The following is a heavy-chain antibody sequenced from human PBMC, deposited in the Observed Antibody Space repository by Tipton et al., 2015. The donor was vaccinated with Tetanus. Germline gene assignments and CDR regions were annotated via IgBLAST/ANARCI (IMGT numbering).Heavy chain of an antibody. D-gene: IGHD5-12*01. J-gene: IGHJ3*02. V-gene: IGHV4-59*13. CDR3: ARERLDLGTNDALNI. CDR1: GGSISTYY. Sequence: TLSLTCTVSGGSISTYYWNWIRQPPGKGLEWIGYIDYSGSTNYNPSLKSRVSISVDTSKNQFSLKVRSVTTADTAVYYCARERLDLGTNDALNIWGQGTMVTVSS. CDR2: IDYSGST.